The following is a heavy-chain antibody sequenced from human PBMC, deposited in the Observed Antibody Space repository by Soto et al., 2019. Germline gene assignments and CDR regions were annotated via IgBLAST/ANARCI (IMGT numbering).Heavy chain of an antibody. CDR2: IWYDGSNK. CDR3: ARDKKAVAAFLDY. J-gene: IGHJ4*02. CDR1: GFTFSSYG. V-gene: IGHV3-33*01. D-gene: IGHD6-19*01. Sequence: PGGSLRLSCAASGFTFSSYGMHWVRQAPGKGLEWVAVIWYDGSNKYYADSVKGRFTISRDNSKNTLYLQMNSLRAEDTAVYYCARDKKAVAAFLDYWGQGTLVTVSS.